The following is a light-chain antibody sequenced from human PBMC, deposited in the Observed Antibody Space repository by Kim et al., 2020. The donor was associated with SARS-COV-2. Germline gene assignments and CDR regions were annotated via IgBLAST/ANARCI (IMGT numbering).Light chain of an antibody. J-gene: IGLJ3*02. CDR1: SGSIASNY. CDR2: GDD. CDR3: QSYDNYNQV. V-gene: IGLV6-57*01. Sequence: GKTVTISCTRSSGSIASNYGQWYQQRPGSSPTTVIYGDDQRPSGVPDRFSGSIDSSSNSASLTISSLKTEDEAEYYCQSYDNYNQVFGGGTQLTVL.